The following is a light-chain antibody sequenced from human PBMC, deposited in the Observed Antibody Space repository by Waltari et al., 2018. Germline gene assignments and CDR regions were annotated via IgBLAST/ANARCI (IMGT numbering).Light chain of an antibody. CDR2: DAS. J-gene: IGKJ4*01. CDR3: QHYTNLTLNVT. V-gene: IGKV1-33*01. Sequence: VQMTHSPSSLSAFVVDRVTITCQASQDLGNYLNWYQQTPGKAPKILIYDASNFEKGVPSRFSGRGSGKDCTFTISGLQPEDVATYYRQHYTNLTLNVTFGGGTKVDIK. CDR1: QDLGNY.